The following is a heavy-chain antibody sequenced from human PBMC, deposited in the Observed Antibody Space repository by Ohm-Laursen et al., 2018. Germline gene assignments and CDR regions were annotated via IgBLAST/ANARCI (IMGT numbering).Heavy chain of an antibody. CDR1: GGSFSGYY. CDR3: ARGFSGWWGRIDY. CDR2: INHSRST. V-gene: IGHV4-34*01. Sequence: TLSLTCCVYGGSFSGYYWNWIRQPPGKGLEWIGEINHSRSTKYNSSFKSRVTISVDTSKNQFSLKLSSVTAADTAVYYCARGFSGWWGRIDYWGQGILVTVSS. D-gene: IGHD6-19*01. J-gene: IGHJ4*02.